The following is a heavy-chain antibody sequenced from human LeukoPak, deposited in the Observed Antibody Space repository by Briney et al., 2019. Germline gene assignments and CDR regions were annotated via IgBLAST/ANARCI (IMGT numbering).Heavy chain of an antibody. CDR3: ARAYYDFWSGYPRNACDY. V-gene: IGHV1-2*02. CDR1: GYTFTGYY. D-gene: IGHD3-3*01. CDR2: INPNSGGT. Sequence: ASVKVSCKASGYTFTGYYMHWVRQAPGQGLEWMGWINPNSGGTNYAQKFQGRVTMTRDTSISTAYMELSRLRSDDTAVYYCARAYYDFWSGYPRNACDYWGQGALVTVSS. J-gene: IGHJ4*02.